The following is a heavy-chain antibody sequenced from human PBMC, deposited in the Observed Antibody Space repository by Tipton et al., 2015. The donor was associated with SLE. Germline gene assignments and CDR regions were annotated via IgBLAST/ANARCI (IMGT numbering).Heavy chain of an antibody. CDR3: ARAYQRIPSAFDI. J-gene: IGHJ3*02. V-gene: IGHV3-23*01. CDR2: ISGSGGST. CDR1: GFTFSSYA. Sequence: SLRLSCAASGFTFSSYAMSWVRQAPGKGLEWVSAISGSGGSTYYADSVKGRFTISRDNSKNTLYLQMNSLRAEDTAVYYCARAYQRIPSAFDIWGQGTMVTVSS.